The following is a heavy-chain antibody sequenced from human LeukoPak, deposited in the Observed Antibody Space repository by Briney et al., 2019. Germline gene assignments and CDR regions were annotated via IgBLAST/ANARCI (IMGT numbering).Heavy chain of an antibody. CDR1: GGTFSSYA. Sequence: SVKVSCKASGGTFSSYAISWVRQAPGQGLEWMGGIIPIFGTANYAQKFQGRVTITADESTSTAYMELSSLRSEDTAVYYCARELGIFGVVNNDYWGQGTLVTVSS. V-gene: IGHV1-69*13. CDR3: ARELGIFGVVNNDY. CDR2: IIPIFGTA. D-gene: IGHD3-3*01. J-gene: IGHJ4*02.